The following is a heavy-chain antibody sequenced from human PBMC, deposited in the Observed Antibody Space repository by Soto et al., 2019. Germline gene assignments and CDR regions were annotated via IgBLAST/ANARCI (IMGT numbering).Heavy chain of an antibody. CDR2: VKSDGTTT. CDR1: GGTFSSYW. J-gene: IGHJ3*02. D-gene: IGHD6-19*01. Sequence: QLVESGGGLAQPGGSLRLSCAASGGTFSSYWIHWVRQAPGKGLVWVSRVKSDGTTTSYADSVRGRFTISRDNAKKTLYLQMNSLRADDTAVYYCVGGRGWYRYDAFDMWGQGTMVTVSS. CDR3: VGGRGWYRYDAFDM. V-gene: IGHV3-74*01.